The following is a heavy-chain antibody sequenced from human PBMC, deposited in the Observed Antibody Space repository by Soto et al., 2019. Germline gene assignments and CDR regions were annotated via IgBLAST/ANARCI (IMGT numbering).Heavy chain of an antibody. D-gene: IGHD6-19*01. J-gene: IGHJ5*01. CDR3: AKEGQWLAWYDS. CDR2: ISGRGGDT. CDR1: GFTFSSYA. Sequence: GGSLRLSCDVSGFTFSSYAKGWVRQAPGKGLEWVSTISGRGGDTYYTDSVKGRFTISRDNSKNTLYLQMNSLRVDDTAIYYCAKEGQWLAWYDSWGQGTMVTVYS. V-gene: IGHV3-23*01.